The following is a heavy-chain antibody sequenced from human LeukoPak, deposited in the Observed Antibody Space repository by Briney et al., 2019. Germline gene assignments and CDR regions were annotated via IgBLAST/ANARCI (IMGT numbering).Heavy chain of an antibody. Sequence: ASVKVSCKASGYTFTSYAMRWVRQAPGQRLEWMGWINAGNGNTKYSQKFQGRVTITRDTSASTAYMELSSLRSEDTAVYYCARQQQLALGDYWGQGTLVTVSS. J-gene: IGHJ4*02. CDR2: INAGNGNT. CDR1: GYTFTSYA. V-gene: IGHV1-3*01. CDR3: ARQQQLALGDY. D-gene: IGHD6-13*01.